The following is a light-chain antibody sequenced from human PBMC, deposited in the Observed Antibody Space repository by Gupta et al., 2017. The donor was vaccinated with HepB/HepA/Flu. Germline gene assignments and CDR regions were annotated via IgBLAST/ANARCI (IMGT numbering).Light chain of an antibody. V-gene: IGLV1-51*02. J-gene: IGLJ2*01. CDR3: GSWESSLSAGV. CDR2: ENN. Sequence: SVLTPPPSVSAAPGQKVTISCAGSNPNIGNNDVSWYQQLPGTAPKLLIYENNKRPSGIPDRFSGSKYGTSATLGITGLQTGEEADYYCGSWESSLSAGVFGGGTKLTVL. CDR1: NPNIGNND.